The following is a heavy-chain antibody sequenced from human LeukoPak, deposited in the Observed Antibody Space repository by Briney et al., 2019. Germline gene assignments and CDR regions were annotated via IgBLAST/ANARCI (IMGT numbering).Heavy chain of an antibody. CDR1: GGSFSGYY. V-gene: IGHV4-34*01. Sequence: PSETLSLTCAVYGGSFSGYYWSWIRQPPGKGLEWIGEINHSGSTNYNPSLKSRVTISVDTSKNQFSLKLSSVTAADTAVYYCARGFSGYYDYYYYYYGMDVWGQGTTVTVSS. CDR2: INHSGST. CDR3: ARGFSGYYDYYYYYYGMDV. J-gene: IGHJ6*02. D-gene: IGHD3-22*01.